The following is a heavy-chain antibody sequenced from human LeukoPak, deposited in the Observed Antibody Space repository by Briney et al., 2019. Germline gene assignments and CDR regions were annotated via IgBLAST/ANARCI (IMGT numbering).Heavy chain of an antibody. D-gene: IGHD3-22*01. CDR1: GFTFNIYA. CDR2: ISSKSDYT. CDR3: AKDRPNYYESNGHYYRRDGDC. Sequence: GGSLRLSCAASGFTFNIYAMSWVRQAPGKGLEWVSSISSKSDYTFYAGSVKGRFTISRDNSRNTLYLQMNSLRAEGTAIYYCAKDRPNYYESNGHYYRRDGDCWGQGTLVTVSS. V-gene: IGHV3-23*01. J-gene: IGHJ4*02.